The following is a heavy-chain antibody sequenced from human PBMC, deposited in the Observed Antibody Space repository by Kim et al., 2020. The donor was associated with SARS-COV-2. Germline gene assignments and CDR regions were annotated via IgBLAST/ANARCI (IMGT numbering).Heavy chain of an antibody. CDR1: GGSISSSSYY. Sequence: SETLTLTCTVSGGSISSSSYYWGWIRQPPGKGLEWIGSIYYSGSTYYNPSLKSRVTISVDTSKNQFSLKLSSVTAADTAVYYCARVLEQLINYWGQGTLVTVSS. CDR2: IYYSGST. CDR3: ARVLEQLINY. V-gene: IGHV4-39*07. D-gene: IGHD6-13*01. J-gene: IGHJ4*02.